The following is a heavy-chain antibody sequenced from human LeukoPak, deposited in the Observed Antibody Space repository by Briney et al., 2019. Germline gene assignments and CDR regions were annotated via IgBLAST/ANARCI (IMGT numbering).Heavy chain of an antibody. J-gene: IGHJ6*03. D-gene: IGHD2-2*01. Sequence: GGSLRLSCAASGFTFSSYWMSWVRQAPGKGLEWVANIKQDGSEKYYVDSVKGRFTISRDNAKNSLYLQMNSLRAEDTAVYYCARDIVVVPAARGARDYYYYMDVWGKGTTVTVSS. CDR3: ARDIVVVPAARGARDYYYYMDV. CDR2: IKQDGSEK. CDR1: GFTFSSYW. V-gene: IGHV3-7*01.